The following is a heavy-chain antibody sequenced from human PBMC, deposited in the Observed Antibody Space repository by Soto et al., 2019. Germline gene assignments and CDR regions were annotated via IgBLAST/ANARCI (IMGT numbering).Heavy chain of an antibody. CDR1: GWSFSGYY. CDR2: INHSGST. V-gene: IGHV4-34*01. J-gene: IGHJ4*02. CDR3: ARGGYSYGYVLDY. D-gene: IGHD5-18*01. Sequence: SETLSLTCAFYGWSFSGYYWSWIRQPPGKGLEWIGEINHSGSTNYNPSLKSRVTISVDTSKNQFSLKLSSVTAADTAVYYCARGGYSYGYVLDYWGQGTLVTVS.